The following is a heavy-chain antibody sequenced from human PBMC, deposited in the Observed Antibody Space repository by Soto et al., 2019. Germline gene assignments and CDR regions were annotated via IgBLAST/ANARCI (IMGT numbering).Heavy chain of an antibody. CDR2: SVVGSGNT. D-gene: IGHD5-18*01. V-gene: IGHV1-58*01. Sequence: XSAAVSFWTSWFTFSSSAVEWVRQARGQRLEWIGWSVVGSGNTNYAQKFQERVTITRDMSTSTAYMELSSLRSEDTAVYYCAAGLRDTVYYYYGMDVWGQGPTVTVSS. J-gene: IGHJ6*02. CDR3: AAGLRDTVYYYYGMDV. CDR1: WFTFSSSA.